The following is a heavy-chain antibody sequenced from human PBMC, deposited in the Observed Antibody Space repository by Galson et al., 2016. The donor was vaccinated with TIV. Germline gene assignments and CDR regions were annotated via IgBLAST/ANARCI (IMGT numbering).Heavy chain of an antibody. J-gene: IGHJ5*02. V-gene: IGHV3-7*01. CDR3: AKAESISSWRVDP. CDR2: MQRDGSEI. D-gene: IGHD6-13*01. CDR1: GFTFSSSW. Sequence: SLRLSCAATGFTFSSSWMIWMRQSPGLGLEWVANMQRDGSEIYYVDSVMGRFTISRDNAKNSVFLQMSSLRAEDTAVYYCAKAESISSWRVDPWGQGTLVTVSS.